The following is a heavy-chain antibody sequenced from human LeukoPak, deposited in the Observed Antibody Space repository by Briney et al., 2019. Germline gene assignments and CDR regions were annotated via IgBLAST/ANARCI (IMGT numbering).Heavy chain of an antibody. J-gene: IGHJ6*03. CDR3: ARGYSYGYYYYYMDV. Sequence: SVKVSCKASGGTFSSYAISWVRQAPGQGLEWMGGIIPIFGTANYAQKLQGRVTITTDESTSTAYMELSSLRSEDTAVYYCARGYSYGYYYYYMDVWGKGTTVTVSS. CDR2: IIPIFGTA. D-gene: IGHD5-18*01. V-gene: IGHV1-69*05. CDR1: GGTFSSYA.